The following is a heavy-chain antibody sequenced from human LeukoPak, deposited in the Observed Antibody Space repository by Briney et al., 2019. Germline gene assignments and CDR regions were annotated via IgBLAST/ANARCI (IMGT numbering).Heavy chain of an antibody. Sequence: PSETLSLTCAVSGGSISSSNWWSWVRQPPGKGLEWIGEIYHSGSTNYNPSLKSRVTISVDKSKNQFSLKLGSVTAADTAVYYCARGTKGYYEGFDYWGQGTLVTVSS. CDR2: IYHSGST. V-gene: IGHV4-4*02. J-gene: IGHJ4*02. CDR3: ARGTKGYYEGFDY. CDR1: GGSISSSNW. D-gene: IGHD3-3*01.